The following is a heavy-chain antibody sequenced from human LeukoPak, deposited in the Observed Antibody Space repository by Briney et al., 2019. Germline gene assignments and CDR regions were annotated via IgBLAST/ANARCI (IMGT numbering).Heavy chain of an antibody. CDR3: VRDQYASLEIATTLIDF. J-gene: IGHJ4*02. CDR2: IWYDGSNK. Sequence: GGSRRLSCAASGFNFSTHGMHWVRQAPGKGLEWVAFIWYDGSNKYYAEYVKGRFTISRDNSKNTLYLQMNSLRAEDTAVYYCVRDQYASLEIATTLIDFWGQGTLVTVSS. CDR1: GFNFSTHG. V-gene: IGHV3-33*01. D-gene: IGHD5-24*01.